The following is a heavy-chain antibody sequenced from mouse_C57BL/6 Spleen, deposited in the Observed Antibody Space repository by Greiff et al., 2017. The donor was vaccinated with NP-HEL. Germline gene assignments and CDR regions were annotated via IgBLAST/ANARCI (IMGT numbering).Heavy chain of an antibody. J-gene: IGHJ4*01. CDR2: ISSGGDYI. CDR3: TRDDGYYEGDYYAMDY. D-gene: IGHD2-3*01. CDR1: GFTFSSYA. V-gene: IGHV5-9-1*02. Sequence: EVRLVESGEGLVKPGGSLKLSCAASGFTFSSYAMSWVRQTPEKRLEWVAYISSGGDYIYYADTVKGRFTISRDNARNTLYLQMSSLKSEDTAMYYCTRDDGYYEGDYYAMDYWGQGTSVTVSS.